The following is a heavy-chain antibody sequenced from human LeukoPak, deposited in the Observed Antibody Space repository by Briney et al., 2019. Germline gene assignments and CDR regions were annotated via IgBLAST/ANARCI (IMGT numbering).Heavy chain of an antibody. Sequence: GESLKISCRGSGYSFNIYWIGWVRQRPGKGLEWMVIIIDGDAETKYSPSFQGQVTISADKSISTAYLQWSSLKASDTAMYYCARGGGYGSGSYFDYWGQGTLVTVSS. D-gene: IGHD3-10*01. V-gene: IGHV5-51*01. J-gene: IGHJ4*02. CDR2: IIDGDAET. CDR1: GYSFNIYW. CDR3: ARGGGYGSGSYFDY.